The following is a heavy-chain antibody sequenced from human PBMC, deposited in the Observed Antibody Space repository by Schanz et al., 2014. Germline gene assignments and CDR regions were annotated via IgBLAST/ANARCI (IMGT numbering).Heavy chain of an antibody. J-gene: IGHJ3*02. Sequence: QVQLVQSGAEVKKPGASVKVSCKASGYIFGSHGMTWVRQAPGQGPELMGWINAHTGNTQYAQKFQGRVNMTRDTVTTTVHLELTRLRTDDTAIYYCARVHIATYHYNSPGAFDIWGQGTSDAVSS. D-gene: IGHD3-10*01. CDR2: INAHTGNT. V-gene: IGHV1-18*01. CDR1: GYIFGSHG. CDR3: ARVHIATYHYNSPGAFDI.